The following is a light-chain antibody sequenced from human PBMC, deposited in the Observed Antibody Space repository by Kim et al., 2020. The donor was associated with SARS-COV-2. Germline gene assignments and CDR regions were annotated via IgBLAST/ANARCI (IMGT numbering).Light chain of an antibody. CDR2: AAS. J-gene: IGKJ2*02. Sequence: IVLTQSPGTLSLSPGERTTLSCRASQSVKSNYLAWYQQKPGQAPRLLIYAASTRATGIPDRFSGSGSGTDFSLTINGLETEDLAVYYCQQYGSTPCTFGQGTKLEIK. V-gene: IGKV3-20*01. CDR1: QSVKSNY. CDR3: QQYGSTPCT.